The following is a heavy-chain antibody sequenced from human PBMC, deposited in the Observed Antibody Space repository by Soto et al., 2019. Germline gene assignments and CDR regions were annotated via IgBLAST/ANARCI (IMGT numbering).Heavy chain of an antibody. CDR1: GFTFSDYY. CDR3: ARDRYYDSSGYNGGDAFDI. J-gene: IGHJ3*02. V-gene: IGHV3-11*06. CDR2: ISSSSSYT. Sequence: QVQLVESGGGLVKPGGSLRLSCAASGFTFSDYYMSWIRQAPGKGLEWVSYISSSSSYTNYADSVKGRFTISRDNAKNSLYLQMNSLIAEDTAVYYCARDRYYDSSGYNGGDAFDIWGQGTMVTVSS. D-gene: IGHD3-22*01.